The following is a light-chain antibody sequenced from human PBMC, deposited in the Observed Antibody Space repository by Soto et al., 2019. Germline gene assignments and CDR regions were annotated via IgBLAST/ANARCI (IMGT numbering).Light chain of an antibody. V-gene: IGLV2-14*01. Sequence: QSVLTQPASVSGSPGLSIAISCTGTSSDVGGYNSVSWYQQHPGKAPKLVIYDVTSRPSGVSNRFSGSKSGNTASLTISGLQAEDEGDYYCSSYTTGGSYVFGTGTKVTVL. CDR1: SSDVGGYNS. J-gene: IGLJ1*01. CDR3: SSYTTGGSYV. CDR2: DVT.